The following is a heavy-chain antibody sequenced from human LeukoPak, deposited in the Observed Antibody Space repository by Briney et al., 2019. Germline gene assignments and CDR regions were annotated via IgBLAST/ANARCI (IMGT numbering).Heavy chain of an antibody. CDR3: ARNSPDSSDYYISYYSYMDV. V-gene: IGHV1-46*01. CDR2: INPSGGST. J-gene: IGHJ6*03. Sequence: ASVKVSCKASGYTFTNYSLHWVRQAPGQGLEWMGIINPSGGSTSYAQKFQGRVTMTRDMSTSTVYMELSSLRSEDTAVYYCARNSPDSSDYYISYYSYMDVWGKGATVTVSS. D-gene: IGHD3-22*01. CDR1: GYTFTNYS.